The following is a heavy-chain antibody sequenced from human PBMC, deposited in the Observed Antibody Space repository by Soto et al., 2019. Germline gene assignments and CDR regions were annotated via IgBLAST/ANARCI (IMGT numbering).Heavy chain of an antibody. J-gene: IGHJ3*01. V-gene: IGHV1-18*01. CDR3: ARDFFLTGFLDAFDV. D-gene: IGHD3-9*01. CDR2: ISGYNGNT. CDR1: GYTFTSYG. Sequence: QVPLVQSGAEVKKPGASVKVSCKASGYTFTSYGISWVRQAPGQGLEWMGWISGYNGNTYYAQRLQGRVTMTTDTSTSTAYMELRSLRSDDTAVYFCARDFFLTGFLDAFDVWGQGTMVTVSS.